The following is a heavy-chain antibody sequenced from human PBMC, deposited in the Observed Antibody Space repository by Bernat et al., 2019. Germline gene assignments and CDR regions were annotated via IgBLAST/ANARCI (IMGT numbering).Heavy chain of an antibody. V-gene: IGHV4-39*01. Sequence: QLQLQESGPGLVKPSETLSLTCTVSCGSITSSSYYWGWLRQPPGKGLEWIGSIYYSGSTYYNPSIKSRVTISVDTSKNQFSLKLSSVTAADTAVYYCARPTIYDSSGYYFDYWGQGTLVTVSS. CDR1: CGSITSSSYY. CDR3: ARPTIYDSSGYYFDY. D-gene: IGHD3-22*01. CDR2: IYYSGST. J-gene: IGHJ4*02.